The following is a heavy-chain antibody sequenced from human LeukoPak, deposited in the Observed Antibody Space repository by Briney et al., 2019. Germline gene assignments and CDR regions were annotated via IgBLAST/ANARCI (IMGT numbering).Heavy chain of an antibody. CDR3: ARVAYGDYDAFDI. Sequence: RTGGSLRLSCAASGFTFSSYSMNWVRQAPGKGLEWVSSISSSSSYIYYADSVKGRFTISRDNAKNSLYLQMNSLRAEDTAVYYCARVAYGDYDAFDIWGQGTMVTVSS. J-gene: IGHJ3*02. CDR2: ISSSSSYI. V-gene: IGHV3-21*01. CDR1: GFTFSSYS. D-gene: IGHD4-17*01.